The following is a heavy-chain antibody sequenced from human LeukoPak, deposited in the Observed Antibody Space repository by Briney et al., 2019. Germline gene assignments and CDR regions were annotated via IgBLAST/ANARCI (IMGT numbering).Heavy chain of an antibody. CDR1: GFTFSSYA. V-gene: IGHV3-7*01. Sequence: GGSLRLSCAASGFTFSSYAMSWVRQAPGKRLEWVANIKQDGSEIFYADSVKGRFTISRDNAKNSLFLQMSSLRAEDTAIYYCARDLRSDSGYSPLDYWGQGILVTVAS. CDR3: ARDLRSDSGYSPLDY. D-gene: IGHD3-22*01. J-gene: IGHJ4*02. CDR2: IKQDGSEI.